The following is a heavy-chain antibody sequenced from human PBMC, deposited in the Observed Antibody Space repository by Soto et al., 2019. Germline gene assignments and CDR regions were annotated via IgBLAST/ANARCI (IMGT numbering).Heavy chain of an antibody. V-gene: IGHV3-21*01. CDR1: GFTFSSYA. CDR2: ISGSSSYI. D-gene: IGHD3-3*01. J-gene: IGHJ3*02. Sequence: GGSLRLSCTASGFTFSSYAMSWVRQAPGKGLEWVSAISGSSSYIYYADSVKGRFTISRDNAKNSLYLQMNSLRAEDTAVYYCVAPRGSQLRFVEWFVPYAFDIWGQGTMVTVSS. CDR3: VAPRGSQLRFVEWFVPYAFDI.